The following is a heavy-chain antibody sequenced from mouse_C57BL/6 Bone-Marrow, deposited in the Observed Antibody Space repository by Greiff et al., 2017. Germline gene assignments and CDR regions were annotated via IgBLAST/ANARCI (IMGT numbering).Heavy chain of an antibody. CDR2: IDPSDSET. CDR3: ASLYDGYYAPFDH. V-gene: IGHV1-52*01. J-gene: IGHJ2*01. Sequence: QVQLQQPGAELVRPGSSVKLSCKASGYTFTSYWMHWVKQRPIQGLEWIGNIDPSDSETHSNQKFKDKATLTVDKSSSTAYMQLSSLPSEASAVYYCASLYDGYYAPFDHWGQGTTLTVSS. D-gene: IGHD2-3*01. CDR1: GYTFTSYW.